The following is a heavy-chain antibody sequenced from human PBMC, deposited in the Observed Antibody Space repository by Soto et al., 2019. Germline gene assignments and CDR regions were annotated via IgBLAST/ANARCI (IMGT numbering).Heavy chain of an antibody. CDR1: GYTFTSYY. Sequence: ASVKVSCKASGYTFTSYYMHWVRQAPGQGLEWMGIINPSGGSTSYAQKFQGRVTMTRDTSTSTVYMELSSLRSEDTAVYYCARGTHCSGGSCYSLDYWGQGTLVTVPS. CDR2: INPSGGST. CDR3: ARGTHCSGGSCYSLDY. J-gene: IGHJ4*02. D-gene: IGHD2-15*01. V-gene: IGHV1-46*01.